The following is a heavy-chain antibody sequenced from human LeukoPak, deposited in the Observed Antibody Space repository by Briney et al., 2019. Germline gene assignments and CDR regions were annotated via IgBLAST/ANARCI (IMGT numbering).Heavy chain of an antibody. CDR3: ARRGPDRALDY. CDR1: GFRFSDYP. J-gene: IGHJ4*02. V-gene: IGHV3-72*01. D-gene: IGHD1-26*01. Sequence: RSGGSLRLSCGGSGFRFSDYPMDWVRQAPGKGPEWVARIRDKTNGYTTEYAASVRNRFIISRDDSNNSLYFQLNSLKSEDTAVYYCARRGPDRALDYWGQGTMVTVSS. CDR2: IRDKTNGYTT.